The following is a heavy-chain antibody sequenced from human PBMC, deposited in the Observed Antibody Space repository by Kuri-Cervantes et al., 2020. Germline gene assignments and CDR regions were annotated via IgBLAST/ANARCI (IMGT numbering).Heavy chain of an antibody. CDR3: ARASALKGLLPNDYYYDSSGYWDRGAFDI. D-gene: IGHD3-22*01. J-gene: IGHJ3*02. V-gene: IGHV1-18*01. Sequence: ASVKVSCKASGYTFTSYGISWVRQAPGQGLEWMGWISAYNGNTNYAQKLQGRVTMTTDTSTSTAYMELRSLRSEDTAVYYCARASALKGLLPNDYYYDSSGYWDRGAFDIWGQGTMVTVSS. CDR2: ISAYNGNT. CDR1: GYTFTSYG.